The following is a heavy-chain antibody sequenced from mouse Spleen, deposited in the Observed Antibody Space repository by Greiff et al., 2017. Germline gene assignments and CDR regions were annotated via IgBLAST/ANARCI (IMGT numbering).Heavy chain of an antibody. J-gene: IGHJ4*01. CDR3: ARRDIYYGNYGAMDY. Sequence: QVQLQQSGAELVRPGTSLKMSCKASGYTFTNYWIGWAKQRPGHGLEWIGDIYPGGDYSNYNEIFKGKATLTADKSSSTAYMHFSSLTSEDSAIYYCARRDIYYGNYGAMDYWGQGTSVTVSS. V-gene: IGHV1-63*01. D-gene: IGHD2-1*01. CDR2: IYPGGDYS. CDR1: GYTFTNYW.